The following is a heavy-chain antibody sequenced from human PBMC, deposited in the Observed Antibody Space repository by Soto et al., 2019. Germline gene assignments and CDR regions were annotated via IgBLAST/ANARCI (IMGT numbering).Heavy chain of an antibody. J-gene: IGHJ5*02. Sequence: QVQLQESGPGLVKPSQTLSLTCTVSGGSFSSGAYHWSWVRQHPGQGLEWIASISYRGITSSNPSLKSRLSMSVDTSKNQFSLNLTSVTAADTAVYHCARMSATGTRWFDPWGQGTLVTVSS. CDR1: GGSFSSGAYH. CDR2: ISYRGIT. CDR3: ARMSATGTRWFDP. V-gene: IGHV4-31*03. D-gene: IGHD6-13*01.